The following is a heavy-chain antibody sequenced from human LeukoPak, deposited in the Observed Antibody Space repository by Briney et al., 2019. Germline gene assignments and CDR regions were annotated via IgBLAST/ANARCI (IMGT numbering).Heavy chain of an antibody. V-gene: IGHV1-46*01. CDR1: GYTFTNYY. Sequence: ASVKVSCKASGYTFTNYYMHWVRQAPGQGLEWMGMISPSGASTSYAQKFQGRVTITSDVYTSTVYMELSSLRSEDTAVYYCARHTTGYNSPLDSFNFWGQGTMVTVSS. D-gene: IGHD1-1*01. CDR2: ISPSGAST. CDR3: ARHTTGYNSPLDSFNF. J-gene: IGHJ3*01.